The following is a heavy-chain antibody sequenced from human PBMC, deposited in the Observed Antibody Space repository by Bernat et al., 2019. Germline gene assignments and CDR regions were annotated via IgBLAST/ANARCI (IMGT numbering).Heavy chain of an antibody. CDR1: GFTFSSYG. Sequence: QVQLVESGGGVVKPGGSLRLSCAASGFTFSSYGMHWVRQAPGKGLEWVAVIWYDGSNKYYADSVKGRFTISRDNSKNTLYLQMNSLRAEDTAMYYCARYTAMVTYYYYYMDVWGKGTTVTVSS. CDR2: IWYDGSNK. D-gene: IGHD5-18*01. V-gene: IGHV3-33*01. J-gene: IGHJ6*03. CDR3: ARYTAMVTYYYYYMDV.